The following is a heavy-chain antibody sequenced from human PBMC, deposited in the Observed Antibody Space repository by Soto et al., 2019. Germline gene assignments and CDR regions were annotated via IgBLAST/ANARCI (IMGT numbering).Heavy chain of an antibody. D-gene: IGHD6-6*01. J-gene: IGHJ6*02. CDR2: ISYDGSNK. Sequence: GESLKISCAASGFTFSSYAMHWVRQAPGKGLEWVAVISYDGSNKYYADSVKGRFTISRDNSKNTLYLQMNSLRAEDTAVYYCARGQARTPSGMDVWGQGTTVTVSS. V-gene: IGHV3-30-3*01. CDR3: ARGQARTPSGMDV. CDR1: GFTFSSYA.